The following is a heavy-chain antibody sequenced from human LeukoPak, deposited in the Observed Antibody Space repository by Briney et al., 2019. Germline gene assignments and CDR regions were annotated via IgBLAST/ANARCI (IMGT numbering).Heavy chain of an antibody. J-gene: IGHJ6*03. CDR2: IYYSGST. D-gene: IGHD4-17*01. V-gene: IGHV4-39*01. CDR1: GGSISSSSYY. Sequence: PPETLSLTCTVSGGSISSSSYYWGWIRQPPGKGLEWIGNIYYSGSTCYNPSLKSRVTISVDTSKNQFSLKLSSVTAADTAVYYCARLVTEYGDYATYYYYYMDVWGKGTTVTISS. CDR3: ARLVTEYGDYATYYYYYMDV.